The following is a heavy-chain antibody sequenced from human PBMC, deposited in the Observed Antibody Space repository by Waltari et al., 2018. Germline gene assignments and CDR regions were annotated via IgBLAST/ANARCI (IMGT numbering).Heavy chain of an antibody. V-gene: IGHV4-39*01. CDR1: GGSISSSSYY. J-gene: IGHJ6*02. CDR2: IYYSGST. CDR3: SLSTSEGSWWNYYYYGMDV. Sequence: QLQLQESGPGLVKPSETLSLTCPVSGGSISSSSYYWGWIRQPPGKGLEWIGSIYYSGSTYYNPSLKSRVTISVDTSKNQFSLKLSSVTAADTAVYYCSLSTSEGSWWNYYYYGMDVWGQGTTVTVSS. D-gene: IGHD2-2*01.